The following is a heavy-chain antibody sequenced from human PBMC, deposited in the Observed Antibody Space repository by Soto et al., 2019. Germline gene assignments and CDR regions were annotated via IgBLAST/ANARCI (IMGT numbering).Heavy chain of an antibody. CDR2: TYYRRNT. CDR3: ARHGHWAPLDD. Sequence: QLQLQESGPGLVKPSETLSLTCSVSGGSIDSTDVSWVWVRQPPGEGLEWIGRTYYRRNTYYNSSLRSRVTLSVDTSKNQFSLRLSSVTAADTAVYFCARHGHWAPLDDWGQGTLVTVSS. D-gene: IGHD3-16*01. CDR1: GGSIDSTDVS. J-gene: IGHJ4*02. V-gene: IGHV4-39*01.